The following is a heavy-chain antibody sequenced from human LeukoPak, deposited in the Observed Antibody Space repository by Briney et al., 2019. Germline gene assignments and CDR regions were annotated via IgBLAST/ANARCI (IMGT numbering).Heavy chain of an antibody. Sequence: PGRSLRLSCAASGFTFSSSGMHWVRQAPGKGLEWVALISNDGSKKNYADSVKGRFTISRDNSKNTLHLQMNSLRAEDTAVYHCVKVHLYSFTPPFDHWGQGTLVTVSS. CDR1: GFTFSSSG. D-gene: IGHD2-21*01. CDR2: ISNDGSKK. CDR3: VKVHLYSFTPPFDH. V-gene: IGHV3-30*18. J-gene: IGHJ4*02.